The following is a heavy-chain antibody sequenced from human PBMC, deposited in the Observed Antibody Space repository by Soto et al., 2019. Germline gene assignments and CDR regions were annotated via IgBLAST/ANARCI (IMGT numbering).Heavy chain of an antibody. CDR1: GFSLSTVGMG. D-gene: IGHD3-10*02. CDR3: AHRNSRMFAFDI. CDR2: IYWDDDK. J-gene: IGHJ3*02. V-gene: IGHV2-5*02. Sequence: QITLKESGPTLLKPTQHLTLTCTFSGFSLSTVGMGVGGTRQRPGKALDWLGIIYWDDDKRYSPSLNGRVTFIKNTSKNQVVLTMTNMDPVDTATYFCAHRNSRMFAFDIWGQGTLVTVSS.